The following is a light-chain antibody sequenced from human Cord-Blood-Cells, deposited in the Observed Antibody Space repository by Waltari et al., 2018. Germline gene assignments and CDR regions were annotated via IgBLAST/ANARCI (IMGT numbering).Light chain of an antibody. J-gene: IGLJ3*02. V-gene: IGLV3-19*01. CDR3: NSRDSRGNHRV. CDR2: GKN. CDR1: SLRSYY. Sequence: SSELTQDPAVSVALGQTVRITCQGDSLRSYYASWYQQKPGQAPVLVIYGKNNRPSGIPDPFSGSSSGNTASLTITGAQAEDEADYYCNSRDSRGNHRVFGGGTKLTVL.